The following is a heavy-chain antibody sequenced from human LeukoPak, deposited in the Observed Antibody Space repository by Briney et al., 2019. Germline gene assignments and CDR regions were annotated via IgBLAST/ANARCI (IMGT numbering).Heavy chain of an antibody. D-gene: IGHD1-26*01. CDR2: IWYDGSNK. Sequence: GGSLRLSCAASGFTFSSYGMHWVRQAPGKGLEWVAVIWYDGSNKYYADSVKGRFTISRDNSKNTLYLQMNSLGAEDTAVYYCARVGSGSYYLGDYWGQGTLVTVSS. J-gene: IGHJ4*02. CDR3: ARVGSGSYYLGDY. V-gene: IGHV3-33*01. CDR1: GFTFSSYG.